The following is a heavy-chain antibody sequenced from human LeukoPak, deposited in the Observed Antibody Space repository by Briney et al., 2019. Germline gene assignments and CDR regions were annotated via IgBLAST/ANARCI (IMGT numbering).Heavy chain of an antibody. Sequence: GGSLRLSCSASGFTFSSYAIHWVRQAPGKGLDYVSAISSNGGNTFYADSVKGRIAISRDNSKNTVYLQMRSLRPEDTAVYYCDHSPRVVEFYPWGQGTLVTVSS. D-gene: IGHD3-3*02. CDR2: ISSNGGNT. V-gene: IGHV3-64D*06. J-gene: IGHJ5*02. CDR1: GFTFSSYA. CDR3: DHSPRVVEFYP.